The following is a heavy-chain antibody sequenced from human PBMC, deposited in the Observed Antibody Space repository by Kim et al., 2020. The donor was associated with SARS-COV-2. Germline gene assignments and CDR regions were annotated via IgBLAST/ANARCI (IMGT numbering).Heavy chain of an antibody. Sequence: GRTYYSPSLESRVILSVDTFKNQFSMKLNSVTAADTAVYYCAREIRSEPEYWSQGTLVTVSS. V-gene: IGHV4-39*07. CDR3: AREIRSEPEY. CDR2: GRT. J-gene: IGHJ4*02.